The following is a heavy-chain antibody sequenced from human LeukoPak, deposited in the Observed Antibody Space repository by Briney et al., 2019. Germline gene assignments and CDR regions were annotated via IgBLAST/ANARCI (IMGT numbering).Heavy chain of an antibody. Sequence: SETLSLTCAVYGGSFSTHYLNWIRQPPGKGLEWIGQIDHSGNTIYNPSLKSRVTISVDTSRNQFSLKVRSVTAADTAVYYCARVGSSAFDIWGQETMVTVSS. V-gene: IGHV4-34*01. CDR1: GGSFSTHY. D-gene: IGHD1-26*01. CDR3: ARVGSSAFDI. J-gene: IGHJ3*02. CDR2: IDHSGNT.